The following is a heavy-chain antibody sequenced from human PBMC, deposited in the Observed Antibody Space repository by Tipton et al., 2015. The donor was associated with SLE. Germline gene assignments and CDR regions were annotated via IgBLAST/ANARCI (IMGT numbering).Heavy chain of an antibody. J-gene: IGHJ2*01. D-gene: IGHD4-23*01. V-gene: IGHV3-74*03. Sequence: SLRLSCVASEFTFSVYWMYWVRQAPGKGLVWVSRITRDATSTTYADSVKGRFTISRDDAKNTLYLQMNNLSAEDTAVYYCTRMAGGNYNWHFDLWGRGTPVTVSS. CDR3: TRMAGGNYNWHFDL. CDR2: ITRDATST. CDR1: EFTFSVYW.